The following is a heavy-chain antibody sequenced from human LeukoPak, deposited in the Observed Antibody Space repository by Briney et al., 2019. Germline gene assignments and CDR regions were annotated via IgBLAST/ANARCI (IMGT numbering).Heavy chain of an antibody. CDR2: INHSGST. J-gene: IGHJ4*02. CDR3: ARSYRISYCDSSGYYY. CDR1: GGSFSGYY. D-gene: IGHD3-22*01. V-gene: IGHV4-34*01. Sequence: SETLSLTCAVYGGSFSGYYWSWIRQPPGKGLEWIGEINHSGSTNYNPSLKSRVTISVDTSKNQFSLKLSSVTAAGTAVYYCARSYRISYCDSSGYYYWGQGTLVTVSS.